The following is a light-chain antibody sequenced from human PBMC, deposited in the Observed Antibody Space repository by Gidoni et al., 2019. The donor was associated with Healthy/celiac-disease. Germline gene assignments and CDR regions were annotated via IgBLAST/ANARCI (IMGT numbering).Light chain of an antibody. CDR3: AAWDDSLSGV. J-gene: IGLJ3*02. Sequence: QSVLTQPPSASVTPGQRVTISCSGSRSNIGSNYVYWYQQLPGTAPKLLIYRNNHRAQGVPDRFSGSKSGTSASLAISGLRSEDEADYYCAAWDDSLSGVFGGGTKLTVL. CDR1: RSNIGSNY. CDR2: RNN. V-gene: IGLV1-47*01.